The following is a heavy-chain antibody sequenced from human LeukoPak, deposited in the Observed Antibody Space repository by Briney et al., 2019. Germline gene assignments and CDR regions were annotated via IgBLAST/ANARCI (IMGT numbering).Heavy chain of an antibody. CDR3: ARDPNWGPDY. Sequence: ASVTVSCKTSGYTFTDHYFHCLRQAPGQGLEWMGWTHPKSGDTNYAERFQGRVSLTRAPSISTAYMELSSLRSDDTAVYYCARDPNWGPDYWGQRTVVRVSS. D-gene: IGHD7-27*01. CDR2: THPKSGDT. CDR1: GYTFTDHY. J-gene: IGHJ4*02. V-gene: IGHV1-2*02.